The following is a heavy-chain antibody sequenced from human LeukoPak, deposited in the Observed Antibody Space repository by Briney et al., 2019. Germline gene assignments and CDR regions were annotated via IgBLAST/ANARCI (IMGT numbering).Heavy chain of an antibody. D-gene: IGHD3-22*01. J-gene: IGHJ4*02. CDR2: IYYSGST. CDR3: TRNYDSSGYTTFGY. V-gene: IGHV4-59*01. Sequence: SETLSLTCTVSGGSISSYYWSWIRQPPGKGLEWIGYIYYSGSTNYNPSLKSRVTISVDTSKNQFSLKLSSVTAADTAVYYCTRNYDSSGYTTFGYWGRGTLVTVSS. CDR1: GGSISSYY.